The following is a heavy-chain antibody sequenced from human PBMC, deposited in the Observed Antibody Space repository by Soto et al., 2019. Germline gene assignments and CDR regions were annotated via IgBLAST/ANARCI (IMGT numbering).Heavy chain of an antibody. CDR3: ARGRSSRYVEAFDN. Sequence: ASVKVSCKASGYTFTSYDINWVRQATGQGLEWMGWMNPNSGNTGYAQKFQGRVTMTRNTSISTAYMELSSLRSEDTAVYYWARGRSSRYVEAFDNWGQGTMVTVSS. CDR1: GYTFTSYD. V-gene: IGHV1-8*01. CDR2: MNPNSGNT. D-gene: IGHD6-13*01. J-gene: IGHJ3*02.